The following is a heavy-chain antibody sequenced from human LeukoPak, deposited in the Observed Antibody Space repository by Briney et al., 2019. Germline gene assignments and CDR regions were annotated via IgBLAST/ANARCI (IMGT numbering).Heavy chain of an antibody. CDR2: ISAYNGNT. CDR3: ARVDCSSTSCYTTTDY. CDR1: GYTFTSYG. Sequence: GESLKISCKGSGYTFTSYGISWVRQAPGQGLEWMGWISAYNGNTNYAQKLQGRVTMTTDTSTSTAYMELRSLRSDDTAVYYCARVDCSSTSCYTTTDYWGQGTLVTVSS. V-gene: IGHV1-18*01. J-gene: IGHJ4*02. D-gene: IGHD2-2*02.